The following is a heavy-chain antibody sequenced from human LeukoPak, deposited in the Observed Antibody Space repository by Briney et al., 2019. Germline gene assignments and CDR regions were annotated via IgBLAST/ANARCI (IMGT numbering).Heavy chain of an antibody. Sequence: GASVKVSCKVSGYTLSDLAMHWVRRAPGKGLEWMGGLHPEDGEAIYAQPLQGRVTMTEDTSTDTAYMELSSLRSDDTAVYYCATRNFGDYGAFDIWGQGTLVTDSS. CDR3: ATRNFGDYGAFDI. CDR2: LHPEDGEA. J-gene: IGHJ3*02. CDR1: GYTLSDLA. V-gene: IGHV1-24*01. D-gene: IGHD4-17*01.